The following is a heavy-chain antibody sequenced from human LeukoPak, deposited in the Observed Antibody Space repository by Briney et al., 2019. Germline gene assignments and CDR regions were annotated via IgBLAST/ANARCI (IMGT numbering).Heavy chain of an antibody. CDR2: MNPNSGNT. J-gene: IGHJ6*03. Sequence: ASVKVSCKASGYTFTSYDINWVRQATGQGLEWMGWMNPNSGNTGYAQKFQGRVTMTRNTSISTAYMELSSLRSEDTAVYYCARGINWGASRHMDAWGKGTTVTVYS. D-gene: IGHD7-27*01. V-gene: IGHV1-8*01. CDR3: ARGINWGASRHMDA. CDR1: GYTFTSYD.